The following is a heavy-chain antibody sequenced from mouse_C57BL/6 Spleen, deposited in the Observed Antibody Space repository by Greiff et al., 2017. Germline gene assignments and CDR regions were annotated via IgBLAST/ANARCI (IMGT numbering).Heavy chain of an antibody. D-gene: IGHD1-1*01. V-gene: IGHV1-59*01. Sequence: VQLQQPGAELVRPGTSVKLSCKASGYTFTSYWMHWVKQRPGQGLEWIGVIDPSDSYTNYNQKFKGKATLTVDTSSSTAYMQLSSLTSEDSAVYYCARWTVVAFDYWGQGTTLTVSS. CDR1: GYTFTSYW. CDR2: IDPSDSYT. J-gene: IGHJ2*01. CDR3: ARWTVVAFDY.